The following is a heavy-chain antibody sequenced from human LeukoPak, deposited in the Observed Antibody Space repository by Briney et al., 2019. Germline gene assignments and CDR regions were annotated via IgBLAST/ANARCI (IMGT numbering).Heavy chain of an antibody. Sequence: SETLSLTCAVYGGSFSGYYWSWIRQPPGKGLEWIGYIYYSGSTNYNPSLKSRVTISVDTSKNQFSLKLSSVTAADTAVYYCAGYNYYYGMDVWGQGTTVTVSS. V-gene: IGHV4-59*08. J-gene: IGHJ6*02. CDR3: AGYNYYYGMDV. CDR1: GGSFSGYY. CDR2: IYYSGST.